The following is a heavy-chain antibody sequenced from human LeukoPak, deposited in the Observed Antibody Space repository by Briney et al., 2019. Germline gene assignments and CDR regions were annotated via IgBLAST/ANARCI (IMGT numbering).Heavy chain of an antibody. CDR3: AKDSVYYYDSSGYYSHAFDI. CDR1: GLTFSSYA. CDR2: ISGSGGST. J-gene: IGHJ3*02. D-gene: IGHD3-22*01. V-gene: IGHV3-23*01. Sequence: GGSLRLSCAASGLTFSSYAMSWVRQAPGKGLEWVSAISGSGGSTYYADSVKGRFTISRDNSKNTLYLQMNSLRAEDTAVYYCAKDSVYYYDSSGYYSHAFDIWGQGTMVTVSS.